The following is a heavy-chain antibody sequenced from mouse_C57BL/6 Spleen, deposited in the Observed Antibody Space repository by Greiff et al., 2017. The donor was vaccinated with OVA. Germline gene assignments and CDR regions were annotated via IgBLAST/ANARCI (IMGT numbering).Heavy chain of an antibody. V-gene: IGHV5-9*01. CDR3: ASDTSYYSNYAWFAY. CDR1: GFTFSSYT. CDR2: ISGGGGNT. J-gene: IGHJ3*01. Sequence: EVMLVESGGGLVKPGGSLKLSCAASGFTFSSYTMSWVRQTPEKRLEWVATISGGGGNTYYPDSVKGRFTISRDNAKNTLYLQMSSLRSEDTALYYCASDTSYYSNYAWFAYWGQGTLVTVSA. D-gene: IGHD2-5*01.